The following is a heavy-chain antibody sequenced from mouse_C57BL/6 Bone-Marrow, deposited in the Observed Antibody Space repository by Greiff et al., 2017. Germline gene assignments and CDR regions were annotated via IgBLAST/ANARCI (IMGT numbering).Heavy chain of an antibody. Sequence: EVKVEESGEGLVKPGGSLKLSCAASGFTFSSYAMSWVRQTPEKKLEWVAYISSGGDYIYYADTVKGRFTISRDNARNTLYLQMSSLKSEDTAMYYCTRDRGLPYYFDDWGQGTTLTVSS. J-gene: IGHJ2*01. CDR2: ISSGGDYI. CDR1: GFTFSSYA. CDR3: TRDRGLPYYFDD. D-gene: IGHD2-2*01. V-gene: IGHV5-9-1*02.